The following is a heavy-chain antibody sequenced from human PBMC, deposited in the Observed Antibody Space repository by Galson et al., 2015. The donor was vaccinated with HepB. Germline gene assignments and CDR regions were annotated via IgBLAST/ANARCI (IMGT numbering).Heavy chain of an antibody. D-gene: IGHD3-22*01. CDR3: AGVRYYYAISTPDYGMDV. Sequence: SVKVSCKASGYTFTGYYMHWVRQAPGQGLEWMGRINPNSGGTNYAQKFQGRVTMTRDTSISTACMELSRLRSDDTAVYYCAGVRYYYAISTPDYGMDVWGQGTTVTVSS. V-gene: IGHV1-2*06. CDR1: GYTFTGYY. CDR2: INPNSGGT. J-gene: IGHJ6*02.